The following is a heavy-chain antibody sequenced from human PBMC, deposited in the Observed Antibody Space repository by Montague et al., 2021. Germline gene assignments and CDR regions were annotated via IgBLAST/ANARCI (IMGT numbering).Heavy chain of an antibody. CDR2: IYDSGTT. D-gene: IGHD3-10*01. V-gene: IGHV4-59*08. CDR1: GGSISEFY. Sequence: SETLSLTCTVPGGSISEFYWSWIRQSPEKGLEWIGYIYDSGTTNYNPSLKSRVTISADTSMNQFSLNLRSVTAADTAVYFCGRRRGIRAPFDYWGQGTLVTVSS. J-gene: IGHJ4*02. CDR3: GRRRGIRAPFDY.